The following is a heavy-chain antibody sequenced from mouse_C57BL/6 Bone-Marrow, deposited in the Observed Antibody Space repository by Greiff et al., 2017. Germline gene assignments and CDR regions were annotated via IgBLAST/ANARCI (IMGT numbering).Heavy chain of an antibody. V-gene: IGHV1-5*01. Sequence: VQLQQSGTVLARPGASVKMSCKTSGYTFTSYWMHWVKQRPGQGLEWIGAIYPGNSDTSYNQKFKGKAKLTAVTSASTAYMELSSLTNEDSAVYYCTPFTTVVATPAYWGQGTTLTVSS. CDR2: IYPGNSDT. J-gene: IGHJ2*01. CDR3: TPFTTVVATPAY. CDR1: GYTFTSYW. D-gene: IGHD1-1*01.